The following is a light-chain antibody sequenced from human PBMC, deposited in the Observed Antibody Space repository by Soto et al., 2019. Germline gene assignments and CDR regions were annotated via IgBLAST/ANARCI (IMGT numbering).Light chain of an antibody. CDR3: QQYGTSHT. J-gene: IGKJ2*01. CDR2: GAS. CDR1: QSVSNSY. V-gene: IGKV3-20*01. Sequence: EIVLTQSPGTLSLSPGEGATLSCRASQSVSNSYLAWYQQKPGQAPRLLFYGASSRATGTPDRFSGSGSGTDFTLTINRLEPEDFAVYYCQQYGTSHTFGQGTKLEIK.